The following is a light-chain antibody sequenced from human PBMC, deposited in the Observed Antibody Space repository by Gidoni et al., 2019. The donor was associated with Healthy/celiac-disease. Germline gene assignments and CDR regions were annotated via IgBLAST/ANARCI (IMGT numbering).Light chain of an antibody. CDR3: AAWDDSLSGWV. V-gene: IGLV1-47*01. CDR1: SSTIGSHY. J-gene: IGLJ3*02. Sequence: QSVLPQPPPASGTPGPRVTISCSGSSSTIGSHYVFWYQQLPGTAPELLIDRNNQRPSGVPDRFSGSKSGTSASLAISGLRSEDEADYYCAAWDDSLSGWVFGGGTKLTVL. CDR2: RNN.